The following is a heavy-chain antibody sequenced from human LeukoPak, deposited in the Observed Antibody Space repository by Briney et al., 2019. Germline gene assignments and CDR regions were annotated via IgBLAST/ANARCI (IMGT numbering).Heavy chain of an antibody. CDR2: ISDSGGST. J-gene: IGHJ4*02. D-gene: IGHD2-2*01. Sequence: GGSLRLSCSASGFPFSSYAMHWVRQAPGKGLEYVSAISDSGGSTYYADSVKGRFTISKDNSKNTLYLQMNSLRSEDTAVYYCARGYPAANFDYWGQGTPVTVSS. CDR3: ARGYPAANFDY. V-gene: IGHV3-64*04. CDR1: GFPFSSYA.